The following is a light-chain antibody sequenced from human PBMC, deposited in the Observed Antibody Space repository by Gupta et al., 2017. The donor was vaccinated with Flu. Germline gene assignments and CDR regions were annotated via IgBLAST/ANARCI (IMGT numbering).Light chain of an antibody. CDR1: SSDVGGHNY. CDR3: SSLAGSNTYV. CDR2: EVT. J-gene: IGLJ1*01. V-gene: IGLV2-8*01. Sequence: QSALTQPPSASGSPGQSVTISCTGTSSDVGGHNYVSWYQHHPNKDPKVIIYEVTKRPSGVPDRFSGSKSGNTASLTVSGLQAEDEAIYYCSSLAGSNTYVFGTGTKVNV.